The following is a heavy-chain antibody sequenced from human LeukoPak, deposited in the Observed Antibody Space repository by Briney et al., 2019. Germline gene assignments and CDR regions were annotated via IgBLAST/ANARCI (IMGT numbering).Heavy chain of an antibody. Sequence: ASVKVSCKASGYTFTGCYMHWVRQAPGQGLEWMGWINPNSGGTNYAQKFQGRVTMTRDTSISTAYMELSRLRSDDTAVYYCARGGMTYYYYYGMDVWGQGTTVTVSS. V-gene: IGHV1-2*02. CDR3: ARGGMTYYYYYGMDV. D-gene: IGHD1-26*01. CDR1: GYTFTGCY. J-gene: IGHJ6*02. CDR2: INPNSGGT.